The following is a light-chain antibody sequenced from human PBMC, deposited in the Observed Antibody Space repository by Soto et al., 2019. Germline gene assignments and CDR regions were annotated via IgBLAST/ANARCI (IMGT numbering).Light chain of an antibody. CDR3: LQYHNLWA. J-gene: IGKJ1*01. CDR2: RES. CDR1: QNIYSN. Sequence: LVRTQSPATLSVSPGERATFSCRASQNIYSNIAWYQQRPGQAPSLLIYRESTRATGVPARFSGSGSGTEFTLTISSLQSEDFAVYSCLQYHNLWAVGQGTKVDIK. V-gene: IGKV3-15*01.